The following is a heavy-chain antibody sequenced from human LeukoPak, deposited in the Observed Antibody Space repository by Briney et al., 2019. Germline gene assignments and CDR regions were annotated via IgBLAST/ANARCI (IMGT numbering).Heavy chain of an antibody. J-gene: IGHJ4*02. CDR3: ARLREITFGGVIGIDY. D-gene: IGHD3-16*02. CDR1: GFTFNTYG. V-gene: IGHV3-21*01. CDR2: FSSRSDSI. Sequence: GGSLRLSCVGSGFTFNTYGMNWVRQAPGKGLEWVSSFSSRSDSIYYADSVKGRFTISRDNAKNSLYLQMNSLRAEDTAVYYCARLREITFGGVIGIDYWGQGTLVTVSS.